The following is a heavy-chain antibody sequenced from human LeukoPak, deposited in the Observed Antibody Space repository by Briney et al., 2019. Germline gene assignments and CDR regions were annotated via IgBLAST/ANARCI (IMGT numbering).Heavy chain of an antibody. J-gene: IGHJ4*02. CDR3: ARGGYSSSSYYFDY. Sequence: ASVKVSCKASGYTFTGYYMHWVRQAPGQGLEWMGWMNPNSGNTGYAQKFQGRVTMTRNTSISTAYMELSSLRSEDTAVYYCARGGYSSSSYYFDYWGQGTLVTVSS. D-gene: IGHD6-6*01. V-gene: IGHV1-8*02. CDR1: GYTFTGYY. CDR2: MNPNSGNT.